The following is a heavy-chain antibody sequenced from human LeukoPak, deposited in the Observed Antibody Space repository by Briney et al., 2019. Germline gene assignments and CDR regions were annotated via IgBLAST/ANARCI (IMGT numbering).Heavy chain of an antibody. CDR3: ASSGYCSSTSCPPGAYYYYYCYMDV. J-gene: IGHJ6*03. D-gene: IGHD2-2*01. V-gene: IGHV1-69*13. CDR2: IIPIFGTA. CDR1: GGTFTSYS. Sequence: ASVTVSCKASGGTFTSYSISWVRQAPGQGLEWMGGIIPIFGTANYAQKFQGRVTITADESTSTAYMELSSLRSEDTAVYYCASSGYCSSTSCPPGAYYYYYCYMDVWGKGTTVTVSS.